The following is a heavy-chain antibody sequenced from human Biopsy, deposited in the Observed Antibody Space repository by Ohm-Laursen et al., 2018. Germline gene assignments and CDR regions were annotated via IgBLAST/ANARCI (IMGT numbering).Heavy chain of an antibody. CDR1: GYTLTALS. CDR2: FDREERTT. V-gene: IGHV1-24*01. J-gene: IGHJ4*02. Sequence: ASVKVSCKVSGYTLTALSIHWVRQTGGKGLEWMGGFDREERTTVYAEKFQGRVTMTEDTSTDTVYMEVTSLRSDDTAVYYCATGPYYDTRFYYNVRPFDFWGQGTLVTVSS. CDR3: ATGPYYDTRFYYNVRPFDF. D-gene: IGHD3-10*01.